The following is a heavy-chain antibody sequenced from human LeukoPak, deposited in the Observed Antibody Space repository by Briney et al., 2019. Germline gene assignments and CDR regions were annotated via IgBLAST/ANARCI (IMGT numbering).Heavy chain of an antibody. CDR2: LNSDGSIT. Sequence: GGSLRLSCVLSGFTFTGYWMHWVRQAPGKGLLWVSRLNSDGSITNYADSVKGRFTISRDNAENTLYLQMNSLRADDTAVYYCARAAAGTSGAFDIWGQGTMVTVSS. D-gene: IGHD6-13*01. V-gene: IGHV3-74*01. CDR1: GFTFTGYW. J-gene: IGHJ3*02. CDR3: ARAAAGTSGAFDI.